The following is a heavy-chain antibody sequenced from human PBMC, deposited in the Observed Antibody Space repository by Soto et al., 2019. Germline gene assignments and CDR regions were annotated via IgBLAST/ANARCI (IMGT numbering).Heavy chain of an antibody. V-gene: IGHV1-58*01. Sequence: SVKVSCKASGFTFTSSAVQWVRQARGQRLEWIGWIVVGSGNTNYAQKFQERVTITRDMSTSTAYMELSSLRSEDTAVYYCAGDHVVVVAATPEQYYYGMAVWGQGTTVTVSS. J-gene: IGHJ6*02. CDR1: GFTFTSSA. CDR3: AGDHVVVVAATPEQYYYGMAV. CDR2: IVVGSGNT. D-gene: IGHD2-15*01.